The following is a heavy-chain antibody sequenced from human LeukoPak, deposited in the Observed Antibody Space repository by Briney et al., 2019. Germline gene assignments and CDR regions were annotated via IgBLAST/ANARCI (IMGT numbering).Heavy chain of an antibody. CDR1: GFAFSSYS. Sequence: GGSLRLSCAASGFAFSSYSMNWVRQAPGKGLLWVSRISNDGSSTFYEDAVKGRFTISRDNTKNTLFLQMDTLRAEDTAVYYCARALGYDSSGYSSHLTDYWGQGTLVTVSS. CDR2: ISNDGSST. J-gene: IGHJ4*02. D-gene: IGHD3-22*01. V-gene: IGHV3-74*01. CDR3: ARALGYDSSGYSSHLTDY.